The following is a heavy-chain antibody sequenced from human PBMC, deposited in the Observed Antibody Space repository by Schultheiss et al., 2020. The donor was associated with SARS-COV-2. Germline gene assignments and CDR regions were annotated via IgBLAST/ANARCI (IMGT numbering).Heavy chain of an antibody. V-gene: IGHV3-48*03. Sequence: GGSLRLSCAASGFTFDDYAMHWVRQAPGKGLEWVSYISSSGSTIYYADSVKGRFTISRDNAKNSLYLQMNSLRAEDTAVYYCARVSLITMVRGGAFDIWGQGTMVTVSS. CDR1: GFTFDDYA. CDR2: ISSSGSTI. D-gene: IGHD3-10*01. CDR3: ARVSLITMVRGGAFDI. J-gene: IGHJ3*02.